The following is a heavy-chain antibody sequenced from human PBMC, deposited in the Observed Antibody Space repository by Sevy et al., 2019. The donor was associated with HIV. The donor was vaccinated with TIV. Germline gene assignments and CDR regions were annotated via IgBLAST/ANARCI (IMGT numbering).Heavy chain of an antibody. CDR2: ISYDGTKK. CDR3: AKDQRSRVWYGQTYDF. V-gene: IGHV3-30*18. Sequence: GGSLRLSCVASGFIFNNYGMNWVRQAPGKGLEWVALISYDGTKKNSADSVKGRFSISRDDSKNALYLQMNSLRTEDTAVDYCAKDQRSRVWYGQTYDFWGQGALVTVSS. D-gene: IGHD2-2*01. J-gene: IGHJ4*02. CDR1: GFIFNNYG.